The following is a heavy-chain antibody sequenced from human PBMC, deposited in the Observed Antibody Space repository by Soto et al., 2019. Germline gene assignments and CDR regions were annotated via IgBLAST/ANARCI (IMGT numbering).Heavy chain of an antibody. CDR1: GVTFSNYW. Sequence: EVQLVESGGGLVQPGGSLRLSCAASGVTFSNYWMHWVRQAPGKGLVWVSRINSDGSTTTYADSVKGRFTISRDNAKNTLYLQMNSLRVEDMAVYFCARPHRGEWESYYGMDVWGQGTTVTVSS. V-gene: IGHV3-74*03. J-gene: IGHJ6*02. D-gene: IGHD1-26*01. CDR3: ARPHRGEWESYYGMDV. CDR2: INSDGSTT.